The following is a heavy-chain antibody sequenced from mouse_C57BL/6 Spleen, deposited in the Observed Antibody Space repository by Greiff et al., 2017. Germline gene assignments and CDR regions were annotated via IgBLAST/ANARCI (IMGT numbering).Heavy chain of an antibody. CDR1: GYTFTSYW. CDR2: IDPSDSYT. Sequence: QVQLKQPGAELVMPGASVKLSCKASGYTFTSYWMHWVKQRPGQGLEWIGEIDPSDSYTNYNQKFKGKSTLTVDKSSSTAYMQLSSLTSEDSAVYYCARGVGYAMDYWGQGTSVTVSS. V-gene: IGHV1-69*01. J-gene: IGHJ4*01. CDR3: ARGVGYAMDY.